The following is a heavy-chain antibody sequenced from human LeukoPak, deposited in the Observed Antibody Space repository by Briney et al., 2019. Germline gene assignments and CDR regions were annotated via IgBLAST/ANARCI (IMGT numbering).Heavy chain of an antibody. V-gene: IGHV4-4*07. J-gene: IGHJ5*01. CDR3: ARDRCEGYCTSFDS. CDR1: GGSISSYY. Sequence: SETLSLTCTVSGGSISSYYWSWIRQPAGKGLEWIGRIHSSGSTNYNPSLKSRVTISVDKSKNQFSLRLSSVIAADTAVYFCARDRCEGYCTSFDSWGQGTLVTVSS. CDR2: IHSSGST. D-gene: IGHD2-8*01.